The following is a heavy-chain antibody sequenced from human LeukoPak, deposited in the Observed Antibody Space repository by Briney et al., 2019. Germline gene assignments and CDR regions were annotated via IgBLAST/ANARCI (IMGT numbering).Heavy chain of an antibody. Sequence: GGSLRLSCAASGFTFSDYYMSWIRQAPGKGLEWVSYISSSGSTIYYADSVKGRFTISRDNSKNTLYLQVNSLRAEDTAVYYCAKGRRLYNYSYFDYWGQGTLVTVSS. CDR1: GFTFSDYY. CDR2: ISSSGSTI. D-gene: IGHD5-18*01. J-gene: IGHJ4*02. V-gene: IGHV3-11*01. CDR3: AKGRRLYNYSYFDY.